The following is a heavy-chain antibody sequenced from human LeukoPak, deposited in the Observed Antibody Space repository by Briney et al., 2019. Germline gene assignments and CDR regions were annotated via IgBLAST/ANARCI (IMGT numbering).Heavy chain of an antibody. J-gene: IGHJ4*02. CDR3: ARELRITAAAFDY. CDR2: FYTSGST. Sequence: PSETLSLACTVSGGSISSYYWSWIRQPAGKGLEWIGHFYTSGSTNYNPSLKSRVTMSVDTSKNQFSLKLSSVTAADTAVYYCARELRITAAAFDYWGQGTLVTVSS. CDR1: GGSISSYY. D-gene: IGHD6-13*01. V-gene: IGHV4-4*07.